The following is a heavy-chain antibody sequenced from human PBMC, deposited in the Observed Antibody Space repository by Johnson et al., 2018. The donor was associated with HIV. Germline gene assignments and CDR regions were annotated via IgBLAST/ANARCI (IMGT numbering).Heavy chain of an antibody. CDR3: AKSQRYFDAFDI. CDR1: GFTVSSNY. V-gene: IGHV3-66*01. J-gene: IGHJ3*02. Sequence: DVQVVESGGGLVQPGGSLRLSCAASGFTVSSNYINWVRQAPGKGLEWVSLIYPGGTTFYADSVKGRFSISRDNSKNTLYLEMSSLRVDDTAVYYCAKSQRYFDAFDIWGQGTMVTV. CDR2: IYPGGTT. D-gene: IGHD1-1*01.